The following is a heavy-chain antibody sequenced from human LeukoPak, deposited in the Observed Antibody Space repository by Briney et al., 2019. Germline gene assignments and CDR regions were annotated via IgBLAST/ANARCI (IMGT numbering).Heavy chain of an antibody. CDR2: MHPNSGDT. D-gene: IGHD1-20*01. V-gene: IGHV1-8*01. J-gene: IGHJ4*02. CDR1: GYTFTGCD. Sequence: ASVKVCCKTSGYTFTGCDINWVRPAAGQGFGWMGWMHPNSGDTGYAHNLQGRITITRDSSTATVFMELSSLRSEDTAMYYCARGRLNGNVDFWGQGTLVTVSS. CDR3: ARGRLNGNVDF.